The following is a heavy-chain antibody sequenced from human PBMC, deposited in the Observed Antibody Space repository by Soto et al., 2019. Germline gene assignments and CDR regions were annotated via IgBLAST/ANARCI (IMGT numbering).Heavy chain of an antibody. V-gene: IGHV5-51*01. J-gene: IGHJ6*02. CDR3: ARLDSGSYPYYYYYGMDV. CDR1: GYSFTSYW. D-gene: IGHD1-26*01. Sequence: GESLKISCKGSGYSFTSYWIAWVRQMPGKGLEWMGIIYPDDSDTRYSPSFQGQVTISADKSISTAYLQWSSLKASDTAMYYCARLDSGSYPYYYYYGMDVWGQGTTVTVS. CDR2: IYPDDSDT.